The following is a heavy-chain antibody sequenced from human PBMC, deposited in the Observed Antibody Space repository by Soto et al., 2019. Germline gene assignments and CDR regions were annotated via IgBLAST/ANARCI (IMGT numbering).Heavy chain of an antibody. Sequence: GGSLRLSCVASGFTFNDFHMHWVRQASGKGLEWIAYITDTSKTIYYANSVEGRFTISRDNAKNSLDLQMNSLRDEDTALYYCARDSHRGGALDVWGPGTTVTVSS. D-gene: IGHD3-10*01. CDR3: ARDSHRGGALDV. CDR2: ITDTSKTI. V-gene: IGHV3-48*02. CDR1: GFTFNDFH. J-gene: IGHJ6*02.